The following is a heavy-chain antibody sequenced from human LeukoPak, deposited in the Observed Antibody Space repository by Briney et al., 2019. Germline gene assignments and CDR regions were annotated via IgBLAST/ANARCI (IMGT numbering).Heavy chain of an antibody. J-gene: IGHJ4*02. Sequence: GGSLRLSCAASGFTFSSYSMNWVRQAPGKGLEWVSYISSSSSTIYYADSVKGRFTISRDSAKNSLYLQMNSLRAEDTAVYYCARSSGWSHYYFDYWGQGTLVTVSS. CDR1: GFTFSSYS. D-gene: IGHD6-19*01. V-gene: IGHV3-48*01. CDR3: ARSSGWSHYYFDY. CDR2: ISSSSSTI.